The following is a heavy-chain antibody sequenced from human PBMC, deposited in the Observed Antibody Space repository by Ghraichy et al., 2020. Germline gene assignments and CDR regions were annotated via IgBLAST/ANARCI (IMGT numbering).Heavy chain of an antibody. D-gene: IGHD3-22*01. J-gene: IGHJ3*02. CDR1: GGSFSGYY. CDR3: ARIIDSSGYYRPVHDAFDI. V-gene: IGHV4-34*01. Sequence: SETLSLTCAVYGGSFSGYYWSWIRQPPGKGLEWIGEINHSGSTNYNPSLKSRVTISVDTSKNQFSLKLSSVTAADTAVYYCARIIDSSGYYRPVHDAFDIWGQGTMVTVSS. CDR2: INHSGST.